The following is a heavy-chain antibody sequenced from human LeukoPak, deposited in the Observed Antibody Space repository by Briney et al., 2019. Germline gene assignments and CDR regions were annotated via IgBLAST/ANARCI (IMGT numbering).Heavy chain of an antibody. Sequence: SETLSLTCTVSGVSISSSNYYWGWIRQPPGKGLEWIGTIYYSGTTYYSPSLRSRVTISVDTSNNQFSLELSSVTAADTAVYYCARSAAYCGGDCYYHYYYYMDVWGRGTTVTVSS. CDR3: ARSAAYCGGDCYYHYYYYMDV. D-gene: IGHD2-21*02. CDR2: IYYSGTT. CDR1: GVSISSSNYY. V-gene: IGHV4-39*07. J-gene: IGHJ6*03.